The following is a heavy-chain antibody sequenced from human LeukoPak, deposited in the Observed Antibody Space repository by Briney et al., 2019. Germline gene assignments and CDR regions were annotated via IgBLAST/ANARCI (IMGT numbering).Heavy chain of an antibody. CDR2: IYYSGST. D-gene: IGHD2-2*02. Sequence: PSETLSLTCTVSGGSISSYYWSWIRQPPGKGLEWIGYIYYSGSTNYNPSLKSRVTISVDTSKNQFSLKLSSVTAADTAVYYCARRSVVPAAIEQNWFDPWGQGTLVIVSS. CDR1: GGSISSYY. J-gene: IGHJ5*02. V-gene: IGHV4-59*01. CDR3: ARRSVVPAAIEQNWFDP.